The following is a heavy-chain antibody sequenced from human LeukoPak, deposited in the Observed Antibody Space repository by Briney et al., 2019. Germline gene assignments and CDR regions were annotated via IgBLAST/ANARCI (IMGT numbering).Heavy chain of an antibody. CDR3: RGVGGTADY. CDR2: ISSNGGPT. Sequence: GGSLRLSCAASGFTLTTYSMHWVRQAPGKGLEYVSIISSNGGPTYYANSVKGRFTISRDNSKNTLFLQMGSLRAEDTAVYYCRGVGGTADYWGQGTLVTVSS. CDR1: GFTLTTYS. V-gene: IGHV3-64*01. J-gene: IGHJ4*02. D-gene: IGHD1-26*01.